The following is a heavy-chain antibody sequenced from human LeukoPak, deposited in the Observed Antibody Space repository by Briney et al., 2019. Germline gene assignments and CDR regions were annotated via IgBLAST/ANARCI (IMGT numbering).Heavy chain of an antibody. D-gene: IGHD2-21*01. Sequence: PSETLSLTCTVSGGSISSYYWSWIRQPPGKGLVWIGYIYYSGSTNYNTSLKSRVTISVDTTKNQFSLKLSSVTAADTAVYYCARDLTLGDFDAFDIWGQGTMVTVSS. V-gene: IGHV4-59*01. CDR2: IYYSGST. J-gene: IGHJ3*02. CDR3: ARDLTLGDFDAFDI. CDR1: GGSISSYY.